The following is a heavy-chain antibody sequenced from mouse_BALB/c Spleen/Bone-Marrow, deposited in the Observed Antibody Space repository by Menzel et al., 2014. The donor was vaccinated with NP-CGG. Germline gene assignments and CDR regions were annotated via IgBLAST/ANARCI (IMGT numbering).Heavy chain of an antibody. CDR3: ARGDLFTY. CDR1: GYSFTGYY. D-gene: IGHD3-3*01. Sequence: EVQLQQSGPVIVKPGTLVKISCKASGYSFTGYYMHWVKQSHVKSLEWIGRINPYTGATTYNQIFNVKASLTVDKSSSTVYQELHSLTSEDSAVYCCARGDLFTYWGQGTLVTVSA. V-gene: IGHV1-42*01. J-gene: IGHJ3*01. CDR2: INPYTGAT.